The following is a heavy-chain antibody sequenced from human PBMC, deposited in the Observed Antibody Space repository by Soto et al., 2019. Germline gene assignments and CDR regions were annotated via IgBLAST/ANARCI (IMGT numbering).Heavy chain of an antibody. D-gene: IGHD3-3*01. CDR2: IKSKASGGTT. CDR3: VTDRYDGAVDL. J-gene: IGHJ3*01. V-gene: IGHV3-15*07. CDR1: GFTFTIAW. Sequence: EAQLVESGGGLVEPGGSLRLSCAASGFTFTIAWMNWVRQAPGKGLEWVGRIKSKASGGTTDYAAPVKGRFSISRDDLKNKLYLQVDSLKTEDTAVYYCVTDRYDGAVDLWGQGTMVTVSS.